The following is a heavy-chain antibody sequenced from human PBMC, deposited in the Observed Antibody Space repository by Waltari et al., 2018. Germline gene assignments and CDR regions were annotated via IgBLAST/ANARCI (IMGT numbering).Heavy chain of an antibody. CDR1: GVSMTGYL. CDR2: IDYIGIT. CDR3: AREIYGGNSRPFDF. Sequence: QVQLQESGPGLVKASETLSLTCTVPGVSMTGYLWHWIRQSPGKGLEWIGYIDYIGITDYDPSLKSRVTMSVDTSKSQFSLRLTSVTSEDTAFYYCAREIYGGNSRPFDFWGQGALVTVSS. V-gene: IGHV4-59*01. J-gene: IGHJ4*02. D-gene: IGHD2-21*02.